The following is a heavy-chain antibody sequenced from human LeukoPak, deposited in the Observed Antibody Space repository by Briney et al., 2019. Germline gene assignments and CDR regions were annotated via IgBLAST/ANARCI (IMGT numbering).Heavy chain of an antibody. V-gene: IGHV3-11*06. CDR3: ATCYGLGYGQYYFDY. Sequence: GESLRLSCGASGFSFSDYYMSWVRQAPGKGLERVSYISGSSTYIDYADSVKGRFAISRDNARNSVYLQMNSLRAEDTAVYYCATCYGLGYGQYYFDYWDQGTLVTVSS. D-gene: IGHD5-18*01. CDR1: GFSFSDYY. CDR2: ISGSSTYI. J-gene: IGHJ4*02.